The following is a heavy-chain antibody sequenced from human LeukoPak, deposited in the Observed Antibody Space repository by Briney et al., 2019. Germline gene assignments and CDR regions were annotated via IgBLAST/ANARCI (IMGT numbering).Heavy chain of an antibody. J-gene: IGHJ5*02. CDR3: ARGRWFDP. Sequence: SETLSLTCAVYGGSFSGYYWSWIRQPPGKGLEWVGEINHSGSTNYNPSLKSRVTISVDTSKNQFSLKLSSVTAADTAVYYCARGRWFDPWGQGTLVTVSS. CDR1: GGSFSGYY. CDR2: INHSGST. V-gene: IGHV4-34*01.